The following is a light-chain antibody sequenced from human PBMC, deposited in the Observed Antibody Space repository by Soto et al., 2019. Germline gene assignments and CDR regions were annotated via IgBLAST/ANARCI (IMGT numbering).Light chain of an antibody. CDR3: QQYGSSGMYT. V-gene: IGKV3-20*01. J-gene: IGKJ2*01. CDR2: DAS. CDR1: QSVSGSY. Sequence: EIALTQSPGTLSLSPGEGATLSCRAGQSVSGSYLAWYQQKPGQAPRLLIYDASRRATGIPDRFSGSGSGTDFTLTISRLEPEEFAVYYCQQYGSSGMYTLGQGTKLELK.